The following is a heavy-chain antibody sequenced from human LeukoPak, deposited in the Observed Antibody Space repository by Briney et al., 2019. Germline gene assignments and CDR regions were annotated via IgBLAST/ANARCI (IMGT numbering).Heavy chain of an antibody. CDR1: GYTFTGYY. CDR2: INPNRGNT. V-gene: IGHV1-8*03. Sequence: ASVKVSCKASGYTFTGYYMHWVRQAPGQGLEWMGWINPNRGNTGYAQKFQGRVTITRYTSISTAYMELSSLRSEDTAVYYCARGQTEWIQLWLHYYYYYMDVWGKGTTVTVSS. D-gene: IGHD5-18*01. CDR3: ARGQTEWIQLWLHYYYYYMDV. J-gene: IGHJ6*03.